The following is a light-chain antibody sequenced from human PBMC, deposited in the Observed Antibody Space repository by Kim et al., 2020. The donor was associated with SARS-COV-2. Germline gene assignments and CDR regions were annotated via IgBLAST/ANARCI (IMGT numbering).Light chain of an antibody. CDR2: GAS. CDR3: QQYNNWPIT. J-gene: IGKJ5*01. V-gene: IGKV3-15*01. CDR1: QSVSSN. Sequence: VYPGERATLSCRASQSVSSNLAWYQQKPGQAPRLLIYGASTRATGIPARFSGSGSGTEFTLTISSLQSEDFAVYYCQQYNNWPITFGQVTRLEIK.